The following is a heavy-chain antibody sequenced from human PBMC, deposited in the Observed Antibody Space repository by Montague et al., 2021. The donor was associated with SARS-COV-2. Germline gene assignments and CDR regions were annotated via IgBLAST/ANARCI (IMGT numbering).Heavy chain of an antibody. CDR2: IFGSGAGT. Sequence: SLRLPCAASGFPFNTYTMTWVRQAPGKGLEWVSSIFGSGAGTYYADSVRGRFTISRDNSKNTLYLQLHGLRAEDTAVYYCAKDGGSGSLVYWYFDLWGRGTPVAVSS. V-gene: IGHV3-23*01. D-gene: IGHD2-8*01. CDR1: GFPFNTYT. J-gene: IGHJ2*01. CDR3: AKDGGSGSLVYWYFDL.